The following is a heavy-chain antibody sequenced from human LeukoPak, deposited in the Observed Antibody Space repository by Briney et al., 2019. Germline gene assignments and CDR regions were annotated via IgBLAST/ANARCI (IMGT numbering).Heavy chain of an antibody. CDR2: INPNSGGT. J-gene: IGHJ6*02. V-gene: IGHV1-2*02. CDR1: GYTFTGYY. Sequence: ASVKVSCKASGYTFTGYYMHWVRQAPGQGLEWMGWINPNSGGTNYAQKFQGRVTMTRDTSISTAYMELSRLRSDDTAVYYCAGYSSSWYVDYYYYYGMDVWGQGTTVTVSS. CDR3: AGYSSSWYVDYYYYYGMDV. D-gene: IGHD6-13*01.